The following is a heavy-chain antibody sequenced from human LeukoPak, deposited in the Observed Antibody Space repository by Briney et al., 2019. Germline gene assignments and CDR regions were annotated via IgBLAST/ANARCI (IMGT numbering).Heavy chain of an antibody. CDR3: ARNMGDGPGIIDY. CDR1: GGSISTGSYY. V-gene: IGHV4-61*02. D-gene: IGHD3-10*01. J-gene: IGHJ4*02. CDR2: IYTSGST. Sequence: SQTLSLTCIVSGGSISTGSYYWSWIRQPAGKGLEWIGRIYTSGSTNYNPSLKSRVTISVDTSKNQFSLKLSSVTAADTAVYYCARNMGDGPGIIDYWGQGTLVTVS.